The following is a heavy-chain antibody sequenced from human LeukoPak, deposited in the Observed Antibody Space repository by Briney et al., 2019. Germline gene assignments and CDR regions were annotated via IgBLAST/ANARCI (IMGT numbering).Heavy chain of an antibody. CDR3: ARDGAHPNYYDSSGYYVDAFDI. Sequence: ASVKVSCKASGYTFTGYYMHWVRQAPGQGLEWMGWINPNSGGTNYAQKFQGRVTMTRDTSISTAYMELRSLRSDDTAVYYCARDGAHPNYYDSSGYYVDAFDIWGQGTMVTVSS. V-gene: IGHV1-2*02. CDR1: GYTFTGYY. CDR2: INPNSGGT. J-gene: IGHJ3*02. D-gene: IGHD3-22*01.